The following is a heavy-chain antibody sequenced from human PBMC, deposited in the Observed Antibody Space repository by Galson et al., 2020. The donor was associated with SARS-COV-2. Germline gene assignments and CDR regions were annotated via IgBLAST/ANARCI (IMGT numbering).Heavy chain of an antibody. CDR1: GFSLTIASVG. V-gene: IGHV2-5*02. D-gene: IGHD3-10*01. CDR3: AHSPGNYFDY. J-gene: IGHJ4*02. Sequence: SGPTLVKPTQTLTLTCSFSGFSLTIASVGVGWIRQPPGKALEWLALIYGDDDERYSPSLKSRLTITKDISKNQVVLTMTNMDPVDTATYYCAHSPGNYFDYWGQGTMVTVSS. CDR2: IYGDDDE.